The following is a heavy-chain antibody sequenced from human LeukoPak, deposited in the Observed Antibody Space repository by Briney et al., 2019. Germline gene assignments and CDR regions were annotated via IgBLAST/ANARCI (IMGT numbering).Heavy chain of an antibody. V-gene: IGHV3-21*01. CDR1: GFTFSSYS. Sequence: GESLKISCAASGFTFSSYSMNWVRQAPGKGLEWVSSISSSSSYIYYADSVKGRFTISRDNAKNSLYLQMNSLRAEDTAVYYCARDASAAAGTYHFDYWGQGTLVTVSS. CDR2: ISSSSSYI. J-gene: IGHJ4*02. CDR3: ARDASAAAGTYHFDY. D-gene: IGHD6-13*01.